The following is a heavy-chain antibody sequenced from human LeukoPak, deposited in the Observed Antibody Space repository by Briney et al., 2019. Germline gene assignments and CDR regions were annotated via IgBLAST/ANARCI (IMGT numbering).Heavy chain of an antibody. Sequence: GGSLRLSCAASGFTFTIYWMSWVRQAPGKGLEWVANINQDGSEKYYVDSVKGRFTISRDNSKNSLYLQMNSLRAEDTAVYYCARGDDFSGDYWGQGTLVTVCS. V-gene: IGHV3-7*04. CDR2: INQDGSEK. CDR3: ARGDDFSGDY. D-gene: IGHD3/OR15-3a*01. CDR1: GFTFTIYW. J-gene: IGHJ4*02.